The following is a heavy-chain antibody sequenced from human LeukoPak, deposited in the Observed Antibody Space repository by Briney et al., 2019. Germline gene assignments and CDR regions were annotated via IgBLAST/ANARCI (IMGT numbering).Heavy chain of an antibody. V-gene: IGHV3-33*01. J-gene: IGHJ4*02. CDR1: GVTFSSYG. CDR3: AREGLLWFGELSGFDY. D-gene: IGHD3-10*01. Sequence: VRTLRLSCAASGVTFSSYGMDWVREAPGEGLEWVAGISYDGSTKYYAHSVKGRFTISRDNSKNTLYLQMNSLGAEDTAVYYWAREGLLWFGELSGFDYWGQGTLVTVSS. CDR2: ISYDGSTK.